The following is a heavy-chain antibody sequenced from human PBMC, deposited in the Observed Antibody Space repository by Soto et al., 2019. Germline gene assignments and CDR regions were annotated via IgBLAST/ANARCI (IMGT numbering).Heavy chain of an antibody. D-gene: IGHD3-10*01. CDR3: ARHSSGTSFDP. CDR1: GGSISSGGYY. Sequence: SATLSLTCAVSGGSISSGGYYWSWIRQPPGKGLEWIGYIYYSGSTNSNNPSLKSRVAISVDTSKNEFSLKLSSVTVADTAVYYCARHSSGTSFDPWGQGTLVTVSS. V-gene: IGHV4-61*08. J-gene: IGHJ5*02. CDR2: IYYSGST.